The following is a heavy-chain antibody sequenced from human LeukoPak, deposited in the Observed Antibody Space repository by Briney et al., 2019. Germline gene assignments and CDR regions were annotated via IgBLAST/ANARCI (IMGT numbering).Heavy chain of an antibody. CDR1: GGTFSSYA. D-gene: IGHD6-19*01. Sequence: ASVKVSCKASGGTFSSYAISWVRQASGQGLEWMGGIIPIFGTANYAQKFQGRVTITADESTSTAYMELSSLRSEDTAVYYCARDGAVAGTYFDYWGQGTLVTVSS. CDR2: IIPIFGTA. J-gene: IGHJ4*02. CDR3: ARDGAVAGTYFDY. V-gene: IGHV1-69*13.